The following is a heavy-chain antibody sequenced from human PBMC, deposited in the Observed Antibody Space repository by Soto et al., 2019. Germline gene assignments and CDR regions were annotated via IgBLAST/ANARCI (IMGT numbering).Heavy chain of an antibody. CDR3: AKDQENGAYDTTRPTDY. CDR2: ISYDGSSK. D-gene: IGHD5-12*01. Sequence: GGSLRLSCAASGFTFSNYGMHWVRQAPGKGLEWVAIISYDGSSKYYADSVKGRFTISRDNSKDTLCLQMNSLRAEDTAVYYCAKDQENGAYDTTRPTDYWGQGALVTVSS. V-gene: IGHV3-30*18. CDR1: GFTFSNYG. J-gene: IGHJ4*02.